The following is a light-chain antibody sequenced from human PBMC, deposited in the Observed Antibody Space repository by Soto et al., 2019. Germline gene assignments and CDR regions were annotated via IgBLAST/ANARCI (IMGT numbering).Light chain of an antibody. Sequence: QAVVTQEPSLTVSPGGTVTLTCGSSTGAVTSGHFPYWFQQKPGQAPRTLLCDTTSKHSWTPARFSGSLLGGKAALTLSGAQPEDEAEYYCLLSYSGARVFGGGTKLTVL. J-gene: IGLJ3*02. CDR1: TGAVTSGHF. CDR3: LLSYSGARV. V-gene: IGLV7-46*01. CDR2: DTT.